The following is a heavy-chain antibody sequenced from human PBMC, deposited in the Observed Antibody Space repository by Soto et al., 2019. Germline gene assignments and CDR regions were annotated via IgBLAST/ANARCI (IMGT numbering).Heavy chain of an antibody. CDR3: ARAGVYGDFLYFDY. D-gene: IGHD4-17*01. Sequence: GGSLRLSCAASGFTFSSYSMNWVRQAPGKGLEWVSSISSSSSYIYYADSVKGRFTISRDNAKNSLYLQMNSLRAEDTAVYYCARAGVYGDFLYFDYWGQGTLVTVSS. J-gene: IGHJ4*02. CDR1: GFTFSSYS. V-gene: IGHV3-21*01. CDR2: ISSSSSYI.